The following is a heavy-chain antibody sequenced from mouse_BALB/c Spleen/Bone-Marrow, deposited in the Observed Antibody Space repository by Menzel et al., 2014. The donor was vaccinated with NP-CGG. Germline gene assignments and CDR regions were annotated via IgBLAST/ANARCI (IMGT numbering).Heavy chain of an antibody. Sequence: EVQLQQSGAELVKPGASVKLSCTASGFNIKDTYMHWVKQRPEQSLEWIGRIDPANGNTKYDPKFQGKATITADTSSNTAYLQLSSLTSEDTAVYYCARGGTTATWYFDVWGAGTTVTVSS. J-gene: IGHJ1*01. CDR2: IDPANGNT. CDR3: ARGGTTATWYFDV. D-gene: IGHD1-2*01. V-gene: IGHV14-3*02. CDR1: GFNIKDTY.